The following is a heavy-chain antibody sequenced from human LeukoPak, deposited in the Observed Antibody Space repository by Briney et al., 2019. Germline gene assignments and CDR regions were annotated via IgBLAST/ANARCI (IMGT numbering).Heavy chain of an antibody. CDR3: ATISTSLRYFDWLLSHHWYFDL. Sequence: GGSLRLSCAASGFTVSSNYMSWVRQAPGMGLEWVSVIYSGGSTHYADSVKGRFTISRGNSKNTLYLQMDSLRAEDTAVYYCATISTSLRYFDWLLSHHWYFDLWGRGTLVTVSS. D-gene: IGHD3-9*01. CDR2: IYSGGST. J-gene: IGHJ2*01. V-gene: IGHV3-66*01. CDR1: GFTVSSNY.